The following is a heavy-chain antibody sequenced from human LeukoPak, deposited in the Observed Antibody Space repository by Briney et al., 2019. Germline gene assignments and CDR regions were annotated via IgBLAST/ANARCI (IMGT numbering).Heavy chain of an antibody. J-gene: IGHJ4*02. D-gene: IGHD3-22*01. CDR3: AKGPHYDSSGYPFDY. Sequence: GGSLRLSCAASGFTFSSYAMSWVRQAPGKGLEWVSAISGSGGSTYYADSVKGRFTISRDNSKNTLHLQMNSLRAEDTAVYYCAKGPHYDSSGYPFDYWGQGTLVTVSS. CDR1: GFTFSSYA. CDR2: ISGSGGST. V-gene: IGHV3-23*01.